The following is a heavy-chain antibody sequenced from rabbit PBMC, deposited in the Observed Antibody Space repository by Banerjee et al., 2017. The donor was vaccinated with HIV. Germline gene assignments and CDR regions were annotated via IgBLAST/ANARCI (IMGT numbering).Heavy chain of an antibody. D-gene: IGHD2-1*01. V-gene: IGHV1S47*01. CDR2: IYPDYGST. CDR1: GIDFSSYG. CDR3: AREHYDDYGDPTRLDL. J-gene: IGHJ3*01. Sequence: QEQLVESGGGLVTLGGSLKLSCKASGIDFSSYGISWVRQAPGKGLEWIAYIYPDYGSTDYASWVNGRFTISLDNAQNTVFLQMTSLTAADTATYFCAREHYDDYGDPTRLDLWGPGTLVTVS.